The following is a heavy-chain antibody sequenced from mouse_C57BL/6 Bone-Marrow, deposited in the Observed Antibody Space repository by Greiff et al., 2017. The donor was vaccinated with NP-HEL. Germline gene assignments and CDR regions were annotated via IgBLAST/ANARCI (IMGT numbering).Heavy chain of an antibody. D-gene: IGHD6-1*01. CDR1: GYTFTSYW. CDR2: IDPSDSYT. J-gene: IGHJ2*01. CDR3: AAAMHYFDY. Sequence: QVHVKQPGAELVRPGTSVKLSCKASGYTFTSYWMHWVKQRPGQGLEWIGVIDPSDSYTNYIQKFKGKATLTVDTSSSTAYMQLSSLTSEDSAVYYCAAAMHYFDYWGQGTTLTVSS. V-gene: IGHV1-59*01.